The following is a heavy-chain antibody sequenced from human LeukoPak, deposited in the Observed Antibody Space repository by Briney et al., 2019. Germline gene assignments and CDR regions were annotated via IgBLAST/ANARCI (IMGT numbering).Heavy chain of an antibody. J-gene: IGHJ6*03. D-gene: IGHD6-13*01. CDR2: IYYSGST. CDR3: AGSWYKDYMDV. Sequence: SETLSLTCTVSGGSISSYYWSWIRQPPGKGLEWIGYIYYSGSTNYNPSLKSRVTISVDTSKNQFSLKLSSVTAADTAVYYCAGSWYKDYMDVWGKGTTVTVSS. V-gene: IGHV4-59*01. CDR1: GGSISSYY.